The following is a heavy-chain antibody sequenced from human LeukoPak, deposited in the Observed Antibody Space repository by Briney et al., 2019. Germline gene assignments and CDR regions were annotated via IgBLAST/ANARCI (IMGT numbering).Heavy chain of an antibody. Sequence: SETLSLTCTVSGGSISSSSYYWGWIRPPPGKGLEWFGSIYYSGSTYYNPSLKSRVTISVDTSKNQFSLKLSSVTAADTAVYYCARHPPRDGSAFDYWGQGTLVTVSS. CDR1: GGSISSSSYY. V-gene: IGHV4-39*01. CDR2: IYYSGST. J-gene: IGHJ4*02. CDR3: ARHPPRDGSAFDY.